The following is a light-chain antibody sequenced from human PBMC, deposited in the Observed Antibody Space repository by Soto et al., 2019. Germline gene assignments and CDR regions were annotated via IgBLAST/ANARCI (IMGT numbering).Light chain of an antibody. J-gene: IGLJ1*01. V-gene: IGLV2-18*02. CDR2: EVS. Sequence: QPLLTQPPSLSGSPGQPVAISCTGTHGDVGSYNRVSWYQQPPGAAPKLMIYEVSNRPSGVPDRFSGSKSGNTASLTISGLQAEDEADYYCNSYTGSSTYNFGTGTKVTVL. CDR3: NSYTGSSTYN. CDR1: HGDVGSYNR.